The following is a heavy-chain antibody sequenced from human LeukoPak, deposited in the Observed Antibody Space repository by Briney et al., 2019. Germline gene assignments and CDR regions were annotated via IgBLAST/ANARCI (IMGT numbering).Heavy chain of an antibody. Sequence: KPSETLSLTCAVYGGSFSGYYWSWIRQPPGKGLEWIGEINHSGSANYNPSLKSRVTISVDTSKNQFSLKLSSVTAADTAVYYCARDRREWAAAGTYDYWGQGTLVTVSS. D-gene: IGHD6-13*01. CDR2: INHSGSA. J-gene: IGHJ4*02. CDR3: ARDRREWAAAGTYDY. V-gene: IGHV4-34*01. CDR1: GGSFSGYY.